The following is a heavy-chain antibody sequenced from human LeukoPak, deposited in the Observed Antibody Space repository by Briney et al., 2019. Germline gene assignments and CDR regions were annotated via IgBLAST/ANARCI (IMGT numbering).Heavy chain of an antibody. CDR3: ARVFRSGYDALDY. CDR1: GYTFTGYY. CDR2: ISAYNGNT. D-gene: IGHD5-12*01. Sequence: ASVKVSCKASGYTFTGYYMHWVRQAPGQGLEWMGWISAYNGNTNYAQKLQGRVTMTTDTSTSTAYMELRSLRSDDTAVYYCARVFRSGYDALDYWGQGTLVTVSS. J-gene: IGHJ4*02. V-gene: IGHV1-18*04.